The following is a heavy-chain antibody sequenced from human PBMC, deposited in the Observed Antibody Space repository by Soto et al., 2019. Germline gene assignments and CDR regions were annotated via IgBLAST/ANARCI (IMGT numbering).Heavy chain of an antibody. J-gene: IGHJ4*02. CDR2: TRHDGSAE. CDR3: ARGFGSAVYASHFDY. D-gene: IGHD3-16*01. CDR1: GFTFSTYG. Sequence: QVQLVESGGGVVQPGTSLRLSCTASGFTFSTYGMHWVRQAPGKGLEWVALTRHDGSAEDYADSVRGRVSISRDNHKNTLYLQIYSLRAEDTAVYYCARGFGSAVYASHFDYWGQGTPVTVSS. V-gene: IGHV3-33*01.